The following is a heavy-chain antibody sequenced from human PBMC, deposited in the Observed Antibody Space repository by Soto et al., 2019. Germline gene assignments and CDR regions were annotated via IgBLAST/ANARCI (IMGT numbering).Heavy chain of an antibody. CDR2: IDPRDSYV. D-gene: IGHD2-2*01. CDR3: ARLFCSTTTCDSWFDP. Sequence: LKISCTGFGYTFTTFWISWVRQMPGKGLEWMGRIDPRDSYVNYSPSFQGHVTISLDKSVSTAYLQWGSLKASDTAMYYCARLFCSTTTCDSWFDPWGQGTLVTVSS. J-gene: IGHJ5*02. V-gene: IGHV5-10-1*01. CDR1: GYTFTTFW.